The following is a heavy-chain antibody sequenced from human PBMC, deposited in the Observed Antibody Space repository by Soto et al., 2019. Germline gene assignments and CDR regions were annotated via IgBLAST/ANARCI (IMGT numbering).Heavy chain of an antibody. CDR1: EFTFSSYG. CDR3: AKDQPHAFDT. CDR2: ISDDGSDK. V-gene: IGHV3-30*18. J-gene: IGHJ3*02. Sequence: QVQLVESGGGVVQPGRSLRLSCAASEFTFSSYGMYWVRQAPGKGLEWVAVISDDGSDKYYADSVKGRFTISRDNSQNTLYPQMNSLRAENTAVYFCAKDQPHAFDTWGQATIVTVSS.